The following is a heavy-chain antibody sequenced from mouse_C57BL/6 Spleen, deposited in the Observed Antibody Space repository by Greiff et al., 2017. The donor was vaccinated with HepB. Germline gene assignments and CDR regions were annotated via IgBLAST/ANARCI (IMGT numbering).Heavy chain of an antibody. CDR1: GYTFTDHT. V-gene: IGHV1-78*01. CDR3: ARSGGIITTVVATPWYFDV. Sequence: VHLVESDAELVKPGASVKISCKVSGYTFTDHTIHWMKQRPEQGLEWIGYIYPRDGSTKYNEKFKGKATLTADKSSSTAYMQLNSLTSEDSAVYFCARSGGIITTVVATPWYFDVWGTGTTVTVSS. CDR2: IYPRDGST. J-gene: IGHJ1*03. D-gene: IGHD1-1*01.